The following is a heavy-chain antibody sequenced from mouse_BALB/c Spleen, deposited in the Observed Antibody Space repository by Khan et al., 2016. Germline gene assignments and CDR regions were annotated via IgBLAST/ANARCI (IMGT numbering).Heavy chain of an antibody. J-gene: IGHJ1*01. CDR3: AKLGGSSYWYFDV. CDR2: IWRGGST. CDR1: GFSLTTYG. V-gene: IGHV2-5*01. D-gene: IGHD1-1*01. Sequence: VQLQESGPGLVQPSQSLSLTCTVSGFSLTTYGVHWVRQSPGKGLEWLGVIWRGGSTDYNAAFMSRVGITKDNSTSQVFFKMDSRQADDTAIYYCAKLGGSSYWYFDVWGAGTTVTVSS.